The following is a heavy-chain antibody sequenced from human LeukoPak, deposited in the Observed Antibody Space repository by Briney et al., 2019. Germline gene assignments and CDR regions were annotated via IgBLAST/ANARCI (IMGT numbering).Heavy chain of an antibody. Sequence: SGGSLRLSCAASGFTFSSCAMSWVRQAPGKGLEWVSTISGVTTNTYYADSVKGRFTISRDNSKNTLSLQMSSLRAEDAAVYYCAKHNTGNYYDYWGQGALVTVSS. CDR3: AKHNTGNYYDY. CDR2: ISGVTTNT. CDR1: GFTFSSCA. V-gene: IGHV3-23*01. J-gene: IGHJ4*02. D-gene: IGHD1-26*01.